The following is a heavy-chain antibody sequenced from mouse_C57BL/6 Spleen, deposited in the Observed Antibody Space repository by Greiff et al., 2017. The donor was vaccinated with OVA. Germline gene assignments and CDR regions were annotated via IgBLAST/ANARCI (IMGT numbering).Heavy chain of an antibody. V-gene: IGHV1-80*01. CDR3: ARRGYGNYEAMDY. J-gene: IGHJ4*01. D-gene: IGHD2-1*01. CDR2: IYPGDGDT. Sequence: VMLVESGAELVKPGASVKISCKASGYAFSSYWMNWVKQRPGKGLEWIGQIYPGDGDTNYNGKFKGKATLTADKSSSTAYMQLSSLTSEDSAVYFCARRGYGNYEAMDYWGQGTSVTVSS. CDR1: GYAFSSYW.